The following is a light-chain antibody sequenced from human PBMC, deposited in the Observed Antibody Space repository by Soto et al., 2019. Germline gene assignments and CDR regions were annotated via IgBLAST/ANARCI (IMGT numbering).Light chain of an antibody. CDR2: SAF. V-gene: IGKV1-39*01. J-gene: IGKJ1*01. Sequence: DHQMTQSPSSLSASVGARVTITCRASQSISSYLNWYQQRPGKAPNLLIYSAFSLQSGVPSRFSETGSGTACTLDICSLQPEDGATYYGQQSYITPVTFGQGTTVDI. CDR1: QSISSY. CDR3: QQSYITPVT.